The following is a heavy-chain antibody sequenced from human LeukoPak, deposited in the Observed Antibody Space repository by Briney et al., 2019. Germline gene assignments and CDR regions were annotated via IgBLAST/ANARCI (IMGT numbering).Heavy chain of an antibody. D-gene: IGHD3-10*01. V-gene: IGHV3-30-3*01. J-gene: IGHJ4*02. CDR1: GFTFRNYV. CDR2: TSSDLNVK. CDR3: AREGYYGSGSPPSLYFDY. Sequence: GGSLGLSCEASGFTFRNYVIHWVRQAPGEGLEWVAVTSSDLNVKLYADSVKGRFTISRDNSRSTLYLQMNSLRPEDTAIYYCAREGYYGSGSPPSLYFDYWGQGTLVTVSS.